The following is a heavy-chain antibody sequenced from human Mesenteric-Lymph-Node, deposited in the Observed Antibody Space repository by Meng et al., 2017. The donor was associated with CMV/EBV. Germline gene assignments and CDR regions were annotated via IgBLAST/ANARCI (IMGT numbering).Heavy chain of an antibody. CDR3: GRDPHDFWSGKNWCDS. CDR1: GFTFSDYY. CDR2: IRYDGGKD. V-gene: IGHV3-30*02. D-gene: IGHD3-3*01. Sequence: GESLKISCVASGFTFSDYYMSWIRQAPGKGLEWVTFIRYDGGKDYYAESVKGRFTISRDNSMNRLYLQMNSLRPEDTGVYYCGRDPHDFWSGKNWCDSWGQGTLVTVSS. J-gene: IGHJ5*01.